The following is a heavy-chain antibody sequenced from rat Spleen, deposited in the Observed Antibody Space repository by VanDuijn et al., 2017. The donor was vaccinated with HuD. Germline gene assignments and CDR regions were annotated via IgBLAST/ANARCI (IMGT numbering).Heavy chain of an antibody. CDR1: GYSIKSSYR. Sequence: EVQLQESGPGLVKPSQSLSLTCSVTGYSIKSSYRWNWIRKFPGNKLEWMGYIDNTGTTNYNPSLRGRISITRDTSKNQFFLLVNSVTTEDTATYFCAKFYYYDGPYYYDYWGQGIMVTVSS. J-gene: IGHJ2*01. V-gene: IGHV3-3*01. CDR3: AKFYYYDGPYYYDY. CDR2: IDNTGTT. D-gene: IGHD1-12*02.